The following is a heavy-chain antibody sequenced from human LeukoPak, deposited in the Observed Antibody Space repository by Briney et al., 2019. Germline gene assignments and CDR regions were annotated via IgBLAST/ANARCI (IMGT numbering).Heavy chain of an antibody. D-gene: IGHD3-3*01. CDR1: GGSISSYY. Sequence: PSETLSLTCTVSGGSISSYYWSWIRQPPGKGLEWIGYIYYSGSTNYNPSLKSRVTISVDTSKNQFSLKLSSVTAADTAVYYCAREGPLLTIFGVAAFDYWGQGTLVTVSS. CDR3: AREGPLLTIFGVAAFDY. V-gene: IGHV4-59*01. J-gene: IGHJ4*02. CDR2: IYYSGST.